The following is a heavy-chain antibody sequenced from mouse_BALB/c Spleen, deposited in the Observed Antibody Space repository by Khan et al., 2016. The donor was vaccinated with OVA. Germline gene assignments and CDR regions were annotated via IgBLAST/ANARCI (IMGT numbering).Heavy chain of an antibody. CDR3: ARQPYYHYNIMDY. CDR1: GFSLTNYG. D-gene: IGHD2-10*01. J-gene: IGHJ4*01. V-gene: IGHV2-6-1*01. Sequence: QVQLKQSGPGLVAPSQSLSITCTISGFSLTNYGVHWVRQPPGKGLEWLVVIWSDGSTTYNSALKSRLTISKDNSKSQVFLKMKSLQTDDTAVYFCARQPYYHYNIMDYGGQGTSVTVSS. CDR2: IWSDGST.